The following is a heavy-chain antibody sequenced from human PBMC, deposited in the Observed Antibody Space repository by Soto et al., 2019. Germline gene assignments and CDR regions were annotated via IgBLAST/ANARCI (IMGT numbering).Heavy chain of an antibody. CDR3: AGGRAYDY. V-gene: IGHV4-4*01. Sequence: LSLTCAVSGGSITTSVLWTWVRQFPGRGLEWIGEIAHDGHTNYNPSLSGRVTMSVGLSNSQFSLNVASVNAADTAVSFCAGGRAYDYWGQGTLVTVSS. D-gene: IGHD1-26*01. J-gene: IGHJ4*02. CDR2: IAHDGHT. CDR1: GGSITTSVL.